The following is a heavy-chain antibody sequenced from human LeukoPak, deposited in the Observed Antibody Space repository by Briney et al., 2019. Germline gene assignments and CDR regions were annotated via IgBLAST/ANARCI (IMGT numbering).Heavy chain of an antibody. CDR1: GYTFTGYY. V-gene: IGHV1-2*02. D-gene: IGHD3-10*01. CDR2: INPNSGGT. CDR3: ARDGHGSGSYANRYYYYYYMDV. Sequence: ASVKVSCKASGYTFTGYYMHWVRQAPGQGLEWMGWINPNSGGTNYAQKFQGRVTMTRDTSIGTAYMELSRLRSDDTAVYYCARDGHGSGSYANRYYYYYYMDVWGKGTTVTVSS. J-gene: IGHJ6*03.